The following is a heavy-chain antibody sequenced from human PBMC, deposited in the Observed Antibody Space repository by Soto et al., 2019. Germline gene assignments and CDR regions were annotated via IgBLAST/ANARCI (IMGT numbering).Heavy chain of an antibody. J-gene: IGHJ4*02. V-gene: IGHV4-39*01. Sequence: SETLSLTCTVSGGSISSSSYYWGWIRQPPGKGLEWIGSIYYSGSTYYDPSLKSRVTISVDTSKNQFSLKLSSVTAADTAVYYCARKHSSGYYSDYWGQRTLVTVSS. CDR1: GGSISSSSYY. CDR2: IYYSGST. CDR3: ARKHSSGYYSDY. D-gene: IGHD3-22*01.